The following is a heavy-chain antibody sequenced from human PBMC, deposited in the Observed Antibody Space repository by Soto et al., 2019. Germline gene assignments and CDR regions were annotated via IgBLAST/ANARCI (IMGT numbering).Heavy chain of an antibody. CDR2: IYSGGST. CDR3: ARDIVATRGNYYYYYGMDV. D-gene: IGHD5-12*01. Sequence: GGSLRLSCAASGFTVSSNYMSWVRQAPGKGLEWVSVIYSGGSTYYADSVKGRFTIPRDNSKNTLYLQMNSLRAEDTAVYYCARDIVATRGNYYYYYGMDVWGQGTTVTVSS. J-gene: IGHJ6*02. V-gene: IGHV3-53*01. CDR1: GFTVSSNY.